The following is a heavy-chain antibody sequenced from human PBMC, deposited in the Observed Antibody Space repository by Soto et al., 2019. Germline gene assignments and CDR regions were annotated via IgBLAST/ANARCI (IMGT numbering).Heavy chain of an antibody. CDR1: GYSFTNYY. CDR2: INPNSGGT. V-gene: IGHV1-2*04. CDR3: ARDLGITGTTPYYYGMDV. D-gene: IGHD1-20*01. J-gene: IGHJ6*02. Sequence: GASVKVSCKASGYSFTNYYMHWVRQAPGQGLEWMGWINPNSGGTNYAQKFQGWVTMTRDTSISTAYMELSRLRSDDTAVYYCARDLGITGTTPYYYGMDVWGQGTTVTVSS.